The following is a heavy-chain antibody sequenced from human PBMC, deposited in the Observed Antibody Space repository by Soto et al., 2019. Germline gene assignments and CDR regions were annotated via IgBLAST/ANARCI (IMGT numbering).Heavy chain of an antibody. CDR2: INANGGTT. J-gene: IGHJ5*02. D-gene: IGHD4-17*01. Sequence: APVKVSCKASGYSFTTSYMHWVLQAPGQGLEWMGIINANGGTTNYAQKFQGRVTMTRDTSTSTVYMELSSLRSDDTAVYFCARGLYGDEIDPWGQGTLVTVSS. CDR3: ARGLYGDEIDP. CDR1: GYSFTTSY. V-gene: IGHV1-46*03.